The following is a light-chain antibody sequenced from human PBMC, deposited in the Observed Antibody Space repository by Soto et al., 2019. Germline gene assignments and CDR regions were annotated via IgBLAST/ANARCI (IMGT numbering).Light chain of an antibody. V-gene: IGLV3-21*04. CDR3: QVWDSGSDHRV. J-gene: IGLJ2*01. CDR1: NIGSKS. CDR2: YDS. Sequence: SYELTQPPSVSVAPGKTARITCGGNNIGSKSVHWYQQKPGQAPVLVIYYDSDRPSGTPERISGSNSGNTATLTISRVEAGDEADYYCQVWDSGSDHRVFGGGTKLTVL.